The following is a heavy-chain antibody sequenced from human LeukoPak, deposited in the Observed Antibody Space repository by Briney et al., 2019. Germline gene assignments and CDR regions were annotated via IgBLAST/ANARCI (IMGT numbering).Heavy chain of an antibody. CDR2: ISSSSSYI. CDR3: ARPEAVVITTSPDY. J-gene: IGHJ4*02. D-gene: IGHD3-22*01. V-gene: IGHV3-21*01. Sequence: GGSLRLSCAASGFTFSSYSMNWVRQAPGKGLEWVSSISSSSSYIYYADSVKGRFTISRDNAKNSLYLQMNSLRAEDTAVYYCARPEAVVITTSPDYWGQGTLVTVSS. CDR1: GFTFSSYS.